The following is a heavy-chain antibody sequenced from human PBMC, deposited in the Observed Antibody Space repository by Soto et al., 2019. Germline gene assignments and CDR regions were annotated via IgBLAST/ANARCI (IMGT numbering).Heavy chain of an antibody. V-gene: IGHV1-69*06. J-gene: IGHJ4*02. D-gene: IGHD2-2*01. CDR1: GGTFSSLA. CDR2: LVPVFGTA. Sequence: QVQLVQSGAEVKKPGSSVKVSCKASGGTFSSLAISWVRQAPGQGLEWMGGLVPVFGTANYAQKFQDRVTITADKSTSTSYMELRSLRSEDTAVYYCARSTGVFDYWGQGTLVTVSS. CDR3: ARSTGVFDY.